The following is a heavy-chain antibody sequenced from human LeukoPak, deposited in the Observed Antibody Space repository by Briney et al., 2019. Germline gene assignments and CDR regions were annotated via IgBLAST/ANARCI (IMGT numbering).Heavy chain of an antibody. CDR2: ISSSGSTI. CDR3: ARDKTGDTPDYYYGMDV. D-gene: IGHD2-2*02. CDR1: GFTFSSYE. Sequence: GGSLRLSCAASGFTFSSYEMNWVRQAPGKGLEWVSYISSSGSTIYYADSVKGRFTVSRDNAKNSLYLQMNSLRAEDTAVYYCARDKTGDTPDYYYGMDVWGKGTTVTVYS. V-gene: IGHV3-48*03. J-gene: IGHJ6*04.